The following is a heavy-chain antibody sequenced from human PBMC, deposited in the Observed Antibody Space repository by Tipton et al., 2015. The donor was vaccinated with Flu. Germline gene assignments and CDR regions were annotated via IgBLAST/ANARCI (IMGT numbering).Heavy chain of an antibody. V-gene: IGHV4-34*01. CDR1: GGSFGGYY. CDR2: INHSGST. J-gene: IGHJ4*02. Sequence: TLSLTCAVYGGSFGGYYWSWIRQPPGKGLEWIGEINHSGSTNYNPSLKSRVTISVDTSKNQFSLKLSSVTAADTAVYYCARHSTGRVLDYWGQGTLVTVSS. CDR3: ARHSTGRVLDY. D-gene: IGHD4-17*01.